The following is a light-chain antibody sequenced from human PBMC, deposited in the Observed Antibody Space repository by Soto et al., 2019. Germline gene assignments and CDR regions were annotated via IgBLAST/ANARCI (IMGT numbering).Light chain of an antibody. V-gene: IGKV3-20*01. CDR1: QKLGSGS. CDR2: AAA. J-gene: IGKJ1*01. CDR3: QQRNTSPRT. Sequence: EILGTQPTGCLSLSPRESATLPSGAGQKLGSGSLAWYQQKPGQAPRLRIYAAASRATGIPDRFSGSGSGTDFTLSISRLEPEDFAVYYCQQRNTSPRTFGQGSKVDI.